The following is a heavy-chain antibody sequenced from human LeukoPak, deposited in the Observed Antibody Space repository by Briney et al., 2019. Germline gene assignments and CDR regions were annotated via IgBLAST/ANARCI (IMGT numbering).Heavy chain of an antibody. J-gene: IGHJ3*02. V-gene: IGHV1-18*01. CDR2: ISAYNGNT. CDR3: ARDAGRYYDFWSGSPSSAFDI. CDR1: GYTFTSYG. Sequence: ASVKVSCKASGYTFTSYGISWVRQAPGQGLEWMGWISAYNGNTNYAQKLQGRVTMTTDTSTSTAYMELRSLRSDDTAVYYCARDAGRYYDFWSGSPSSAFDIWGQGTMVTVSS. D-gene: IGHD3-3*01.